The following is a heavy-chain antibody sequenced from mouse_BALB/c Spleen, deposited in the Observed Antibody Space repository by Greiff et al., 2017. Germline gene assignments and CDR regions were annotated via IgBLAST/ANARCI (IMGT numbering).Heavy chain of an antibody. CDR1: GFTFSSYG. D-gene: IGHD1-1*01. J-gene: IGHJ2*01. Sequence: DVKLVESGGGLVQPGGSLKLSCAASGFTFSSYGMSWVRQTPDKRLELVATINSNGGSTYYPDSVKGRFTISRDNAKNTLYLQMSSLKSEDTAMYYCARVSYYYGSSDYWGQGTTLTVSS. CDR2: INSNGGST. CDR3: ARVSYYYGSSDY. V-gene: IGHV5-6-3*01.